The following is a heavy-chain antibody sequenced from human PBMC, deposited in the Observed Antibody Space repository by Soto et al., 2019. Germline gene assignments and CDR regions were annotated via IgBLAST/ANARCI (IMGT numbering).Heavy chain of an antibody. CDR2: IVVGSGNT. V-gene: IGHV1-58*01. Sequence: SVKVSCKASGFTFTSSAVQWVRQARGQRLEWIGWIVVGSGNTNYAQKFQERVTITRDMSTSTAYMELSSLRSEDTAVYYRAADSTLVDKDYYYYYGMDVWGQGTTVTVSS. J-gene: IGHJ6*02. CDR3: AADSTLVDKDYYYYYGMDV. D-gene: IGHD3-16*01. CDR1: GFTFTSSA.